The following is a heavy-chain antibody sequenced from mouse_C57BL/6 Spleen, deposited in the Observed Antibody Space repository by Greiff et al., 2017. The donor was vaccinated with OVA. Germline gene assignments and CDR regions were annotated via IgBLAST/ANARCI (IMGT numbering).Heavy chain of an antibody. J-gene: IGHJ3*01. D-gene: IGHD3-2*02. CDR2: IYPGDGDT. Sequence: VKLQQSGPELVKPGASVKISCKASGYAFSSSWMNWVKQRPGKGLEWIGRIYPGDGDTNYNGKFKGKATLTADKSSSTAYMQLSSLTSEDSAVYFCADSSGGVAYWGQGTLVTVSA. CDR1: GYAFSSSW. V-gene: IGHV1-82*01. CDR3: ADSSGGVAY.